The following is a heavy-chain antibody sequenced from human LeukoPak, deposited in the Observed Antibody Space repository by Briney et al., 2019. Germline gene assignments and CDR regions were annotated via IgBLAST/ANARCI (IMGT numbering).Heavy chain of an antibody. Sequence: PGGSLRLSCAASGFTFSDYYMSWIRQAPGKGLEWVAVISDSGDTTHYVHSVKGRFTISRDNSKKTLFLQMNSLRADDTAVYYCANEYGSVTYSRYWGQGTLVTVSS. D-gene: IGHD3-10*01. V-gene: IGHV3-23*01. CDR3: ANEYGSVTYSRY. CDR2: ISDSGDTT. CDR1: GFTFSDYY. J-gene: IGHJ4*02.